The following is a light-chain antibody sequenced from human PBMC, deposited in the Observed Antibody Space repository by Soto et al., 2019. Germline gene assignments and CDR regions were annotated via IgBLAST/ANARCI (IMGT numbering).Light chain of an antibody. Sequence: PCSQPLSGKESGSLSCRASQRISSMYLAWYQQKPGRAPRLLIYGASNRATGIPDRFCCSGSGTNFSLCGIGMEAEHFSGYLRHPDQLLGACGQGTKVDIK. CDR1: QRISSMY. CDR2: GAS. CDR3: HPDQLLGA. J-gene: IGKJ1*01. V-gene: IGKV3-20*01.